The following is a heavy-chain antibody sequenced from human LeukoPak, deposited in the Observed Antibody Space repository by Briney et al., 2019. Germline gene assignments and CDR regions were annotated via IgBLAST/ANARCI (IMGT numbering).Heavy chain of an antibody. Sequence: SETLSLTXTVSGGSISSYYWSWIRQPPGKGLEWIGYIYYSGSTNYNPSLKSRVTISVDTSKNQFSLKLSSVTAADTAVYYCACGYSYGDDAFDIWGQGTMVTVSS. V-gene: IGHV4-59*01. CDR1: GGSISSYY. J-gene: IGHJ3*02. CDR3: ACGYSYGDDAFDI. CDR2: IYYSGST. D-gene: IGHD5-18*01.